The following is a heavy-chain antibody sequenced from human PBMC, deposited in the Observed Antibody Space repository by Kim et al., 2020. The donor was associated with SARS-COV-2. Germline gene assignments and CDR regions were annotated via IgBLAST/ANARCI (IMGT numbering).Heavy chain of an antibody. CDR3: ARPYFYCSGGFSVHYG. D-gene: IGHD3-10*01. J-gene: IGHJ6*01. CDR1: GFTFRSYA. Sequence: GGSLRLSCAASGFTFRSYAMSWVRQAPGKGLEWVSAMSGSGDSTYNADSVKGRFTISRDNSKNSLYLQMNSLRAEDTAVYYCARPYFYCSGGFSVHYG. CDR2: MSGSGDST. V-gene: IGHV3-23*01.